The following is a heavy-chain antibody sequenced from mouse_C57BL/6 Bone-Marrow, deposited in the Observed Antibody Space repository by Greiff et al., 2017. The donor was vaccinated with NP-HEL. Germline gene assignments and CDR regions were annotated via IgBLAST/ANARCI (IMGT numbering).Heavy chain of an antibody. V-gene: IGHV3-6*01. J-gene: IGHJ1*03. CDR2: ISYDGSN. D-gene: IGHD1-1*01. Sequence: EVQLKESGPGLVKPSQSLSLTCSVTGYSITSGYYWNWIRQFPGNKLEWMGYISYDGSNNYNPSLKNRISITRDTSKNQFFLKLNSVTTEDTATYYCARDGEDYYGSSLHWYFDVWGTGTTVTVSS. CDR1: GYSITSGYY. CDR3: ARDGEDYYGSSLHWYFDV.